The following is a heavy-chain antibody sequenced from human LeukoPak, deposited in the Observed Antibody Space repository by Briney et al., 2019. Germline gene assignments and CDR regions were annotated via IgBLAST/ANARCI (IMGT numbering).Heavy chain of an antibody. CDR1: GGSISSGDYY. CDR3: ARDRCGGDCYSYAFDI. CDR2: IYYGGST. V-gene: IGHV4-30-4*01. J-gene: IGHJ3*02. D-gene: IGHD2-21*02. Sequence: SETLSLTCTVSGGSISSGDYYWSWIRQPPGKGLEWIGYIYYGGSTYYNPSLKSRVTISVDTSKNQFSLKLSSVTAADTAVYYCARDRCGGDCYSYAFDIWGQGTMVTVSS.